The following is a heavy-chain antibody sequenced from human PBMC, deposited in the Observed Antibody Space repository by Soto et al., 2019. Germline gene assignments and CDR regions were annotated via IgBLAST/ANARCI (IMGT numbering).Heavy chain of an antibody. CDR3: ARAAYEILTGYYRR. CDR1: GYTFTNYG. CDR2: ISAYNGNT. Sequence: QVQLVQSGAEVKKPGASVKVSCKASGYTFTNYGISWVRQAPGQGLEWMGWISAYNGNTNYAQKFQGRVTXXTXTXXSTAYMELRSLRSDDTAVYYCARAAYEILTGYYRRWGQGTLVTVSS. D-gene: IGHD3-9*01. V-gene: IGHV1-18*01. J-gene: IGHJ4*02.